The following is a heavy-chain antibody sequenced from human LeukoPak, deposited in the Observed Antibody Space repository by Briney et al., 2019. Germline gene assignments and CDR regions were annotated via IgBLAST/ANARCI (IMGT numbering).Heavy chain of an antibody. D-gene: IGHD5-18*01. CDR3: ARGTGYSYGFSERMDV. V-gene: IGHV4-59*01. CDR2: IYYSGST. J-gene: IGHJ6*02. CDR1: GGSISSYY. Sequence: SETLSLTCTVSGGSISSYYWSWIRQPPGKGLEWIGYIYYSGSTNYNPSLKSRVTISVDTSKNQFSLKLSSVTAADTAVYYCARGTGYSYGFSERMDVWGQGTTVTVSS.